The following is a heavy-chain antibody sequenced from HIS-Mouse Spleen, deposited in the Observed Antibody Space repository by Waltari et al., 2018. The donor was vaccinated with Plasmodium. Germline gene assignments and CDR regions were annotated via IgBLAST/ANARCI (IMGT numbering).Heavy chain of an antibody. Sequence: QVQLVESGGGVVQPGRSLRLSCAASGFTFSSYGMHWVRQAPGKGLEWVAVISYDGSNKYYADSVKGRLTISRDNSKNTLYLQMNSLRAEDTAVYYCAKAQGVINFDYWGQGTLVTVSS. D-gene: IGHD3-16*01. V-gene: IGHV3-30*18. CDR1: GFTFSSYG. J-gene: IGHJ4*02. CDR2: ISYDGSNK. CDR3: AKAQGVINFDY.